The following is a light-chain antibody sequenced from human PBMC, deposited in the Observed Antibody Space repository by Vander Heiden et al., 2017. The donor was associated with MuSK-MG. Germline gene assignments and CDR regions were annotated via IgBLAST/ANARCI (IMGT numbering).Light chain of an antibody. J-gene: IGKJ3*01. V-gene: IGKV1-39*01. CDR1: QSISSY. Sequence: DIQMTQSPPSLSTSIGDRLTITCRASQSISSYLNWYQQKPGKAPKLLIYAASSLQSGVPSRFSGSGSGTDFTLTISSLQPEDFATYYCQQSDSTPFTFGHGTKVDIK. CDR3: QQSDSTPFT. CDR2: AAS.